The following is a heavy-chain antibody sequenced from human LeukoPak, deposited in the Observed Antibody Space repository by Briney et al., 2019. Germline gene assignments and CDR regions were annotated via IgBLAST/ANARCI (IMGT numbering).Heavy chain of an antibody. CDR1: GGSISSYY. CDR3: ARLHYGGNYGYYYYYMDV. J-gene: IGHJ6*03. V-gene: IGHV4-59*08. D-gene: IGHD4-23*01. Sequence: SETLSLTCTVSGGSISSYYWSWIRQPPGKGLEWIGYIYYSGSTNYNPSLKSRITISIDTSKNQFSLKLSSVTAADTAVYYCARLHYGGNYGYYYYYMDVWGKGTTVTISS. CDR2: IYYSGST.